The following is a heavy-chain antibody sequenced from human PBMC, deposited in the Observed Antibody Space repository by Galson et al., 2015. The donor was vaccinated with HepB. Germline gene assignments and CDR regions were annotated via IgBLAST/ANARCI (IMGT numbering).Heavy chain of an antibody. CDR2: IKQDGSEK. Sequence: SLRLSCAASGFTFSSYWMSWVRQAPGKGLEWVANIKQDGSEKYYVDSVKGRFTISRDNAKNSLYLQMNSLRAEDTAVYYCAREWEYSSSWYNWFDPWGQGTLVTVSS. V-gene: IGHV3-7*01. J-gene: IGHJ5*02. D-gene: IGHD6-13*01. CDR1: GFTFSSYW. CDR3: AREWEYSSSWYNWFDP.